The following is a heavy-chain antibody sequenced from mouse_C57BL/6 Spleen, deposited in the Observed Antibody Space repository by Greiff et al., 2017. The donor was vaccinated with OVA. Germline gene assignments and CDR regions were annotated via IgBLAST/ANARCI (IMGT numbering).Heavy chain of an antibody. Sequence: VQRVESGAELVKPGASVKISCKASGYAFSSYWMNWVKQRPGKGLEWIGQIYPGDGDTNYNGKFKGKATLTADKSSSTAYMQLSSLTSEDSAVYFCARVDGYYDFDYWGQGTTLTVSS. V-gene: IGHV1-80*01. CDR3: ARVDGYYDFDY. CDR1: GYAFSSYW. J-gene: IGHJ2*01. D-gene: IGHD2-3*01. CDR2: IYPGDGDT.